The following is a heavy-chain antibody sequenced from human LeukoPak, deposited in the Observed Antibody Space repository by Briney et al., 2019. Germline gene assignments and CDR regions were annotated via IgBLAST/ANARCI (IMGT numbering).Heavy chain of an antibody. CDR1: GGSISSSSYY. V-gene: IGHV4-39*02. J-gene: IGHJ6*02. CDR2: IYYSGST. D-gene: IGHD3-10*01. CDR3: AKDRGRAYGSGRNALVGYYGMDV. Sequence: SETLSLTCTVSGGSISSSSYYWGWIRQPPGKGLEWIGSIYYSGSTYYNPSLKSRVTISVDTSKNQFSLKLSSVTAADTAVYYCAKDRGRAYGSGRNALVGYYGMDVWGQGTTVTVSS.